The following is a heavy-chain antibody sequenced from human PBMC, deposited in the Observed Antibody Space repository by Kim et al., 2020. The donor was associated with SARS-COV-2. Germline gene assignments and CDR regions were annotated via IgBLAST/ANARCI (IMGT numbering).Heavy chain of an antibody. J-gene: IGHJ4*01. V-gene: IGHV4-34*01. D-gene: IGHD5-12*01. CDR1: SGSFSGYY. CDR2: VHHSGST. Sequence: SETLSLTCAVYSGSFSGYYWNWIRQSPGKGLEWIGEVHHSGSTNYNPTLKSRVTISLDTSKNQFSLKLTSVTAADTAVYYCARNPLQHTSGYNDYWGYGTLVTVSS. CDR3: ARNPLQHTSGYNDY.